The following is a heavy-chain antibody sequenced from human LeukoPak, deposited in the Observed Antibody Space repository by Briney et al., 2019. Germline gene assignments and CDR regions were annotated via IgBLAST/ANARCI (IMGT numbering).Heavy chain of an antibody. D-gene: IGHD2-15*01. Sequence: LSGGSLRLSCAASGFTVSTDCMSWARQAPGKGLEWVSVVYSDGKICYADAVKGRFTISKDNSRNTLYLQMNSLRAEDTAVYYCEGWKRPFDYWGQGTLVTVSS. CDR1: GFTVSTDC. CDR3: EGWKRPFDY. J-gene: IGHJ4*02. CDR2: VYSDGKI. V-gene: IGHV3-53*01.